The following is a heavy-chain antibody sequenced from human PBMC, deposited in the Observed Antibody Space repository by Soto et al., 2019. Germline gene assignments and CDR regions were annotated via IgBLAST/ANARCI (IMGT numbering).Heavy chain of an antibody. D-gene: IGHD3-16*01. CDR1: GGSISSYY. CDR3: ARDEGGFDP. Sequence: QVQLQESGPGLVKPSETLSLTCTVSGGSISSYYWSWIRQPPGKGLEWIGYIYYSGSTNYNPSLKSRVTISVDTSKNQSSLKLSSVTAADTAVYYCARDEGGFDPWGRGTLVTVSS. V-gene: IGHV4-59*01. J-gene: IGHJ5*02. CDR2: IYYSGST.